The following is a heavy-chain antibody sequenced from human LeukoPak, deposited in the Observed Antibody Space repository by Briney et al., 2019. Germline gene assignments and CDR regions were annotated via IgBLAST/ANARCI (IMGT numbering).Heavy chain of an antibody. Sequence: SVKVSCKASGGTFSSYAISWVRQAPGQGLEWMGGIIPIFGTANYAQKFQGRVTITTDESTNTAYMELSSLRSEDTAVYYCARELKVITMVREWYWFDPWGQGTLVTVSP. CDR2: IIPIFGTA. V-gene: IGHV1-69*05. J-gene: IGHJ5*02. CDR3: ARELKVITMVREWYWFDP. D-gene: IGHD3-10*01. CDR1: GGTFSSYA.